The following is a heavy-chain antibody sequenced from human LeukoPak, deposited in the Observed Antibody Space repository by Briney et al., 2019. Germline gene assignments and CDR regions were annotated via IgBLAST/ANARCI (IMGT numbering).Heavy chain of an antibody. D-gene: IGHD6-13*01. Sequence: SETLSLTCTVSGGSMSSYYWSWVRQPPGKGLEWVGNIYSTGSTNYNPSLKSRVTISVDTSKNHFSLKLNSVTAADTAVYYCATSSTWHRYFDYWGQGTLVTASS. J-gene: IGHJ4*02. CDR2: IYSTGST. CDR1: GGSMSSYY. CDR3: ATSSTWHRYFDY. V-gene: IGHV4-59*01.